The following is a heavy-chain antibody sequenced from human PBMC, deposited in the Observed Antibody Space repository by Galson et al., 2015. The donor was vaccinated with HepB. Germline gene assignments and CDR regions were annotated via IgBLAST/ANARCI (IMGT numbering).Heavy chain of an antibody. CDR3: AKDRWTRRVALGGSAY. V-gene: IGHV3-30*18. D-gene: IGHD6-19*01. CDR1: GFTVSSYG. J-gene: IGHJ1*01. Sequence: SLRLSCAASGFTVSSYGMHWGRQAPGKGLEWVAIISHDGSDKFYADSVRGRLTISRDNTANALFLVMNNLRGDDTGVYYWAKDRWTRRVALGGSAYWGPGTLVTVSS. CDR2: ISHDGSDK.